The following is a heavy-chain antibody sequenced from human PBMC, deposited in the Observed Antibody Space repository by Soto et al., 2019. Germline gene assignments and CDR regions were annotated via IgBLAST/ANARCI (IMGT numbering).Heavy chain of an antibody. Sequence: GGSLRLSCAASGFTFDDYAMHWVRQAPGKGLEWVSGISWNSGSIGYADSVKGRFTISRDNAKNSLYLQMNSLRAEDTALYYCAKDFTIFGVVIPGGNWFDPWGQGTLVTVSS. V-gene: IGHV3-9*01. CDR2: ISWNSGSI. J-gene: IGHJ5*02. D-gene: IGHD3-3*01. CDR1: GFTFDDYA. CDR3: AKDFTIFGVVIPGGNWFDP.